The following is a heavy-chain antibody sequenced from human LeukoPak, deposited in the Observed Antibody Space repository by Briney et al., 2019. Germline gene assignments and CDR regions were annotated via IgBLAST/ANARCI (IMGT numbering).Heavy chain of an antibody. V-gene: IGHV4-4*07. Sequence: SGTLSLTCTVSGGSISSYYWSWIRQPAGKGLEWIGRIYTSGSTNYNPSLKSRVTTSVDTSKNQFSLKLSSVTAADTAVYYCARGINEIGYCSGGSCEYFDYWGQGTLVTVSS. CDR3: ARGINEIGYCSGGSCEYFDY. CDR2: IYTSGST. J-gene: IGHJ4*02. D-gene: IGHD2-15*01. CDR1: GGSISSYY.